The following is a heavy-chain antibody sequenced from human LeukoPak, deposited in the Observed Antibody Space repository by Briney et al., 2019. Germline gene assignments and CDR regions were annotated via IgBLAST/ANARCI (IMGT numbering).Heavy chain of an antibody. J-gene: IGHJ4*02. D-gene: IGHD6-13*01. Sequence: ASVKVSCKASGYTFTDYYLHWVRQAPGQGLEWMGWINPSSGGTNYAQNFQGRITMTRDTSISTANMELSRLRSDDTAVYHCARVAGYSSSWYDYWGQGTLVTVSS. CDR1: GYTFTDYY. V-gene: IGHV1-2*02. CDR2: INPSSGGT. CDR3: ARVAGYSSSWYDY.